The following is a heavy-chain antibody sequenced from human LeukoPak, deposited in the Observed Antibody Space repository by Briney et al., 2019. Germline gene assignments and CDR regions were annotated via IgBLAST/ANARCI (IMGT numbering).Heavy chain of an antibody. V-gene: IGHV3-23*01. CDR1: GFTFNSYG. Sequence: GGSLRLSCAASGFTFNSYGMSWVRQAPGKGLEWVSLISLSDSIFYADSVKGRFTISRDNSKNTLYLQMNSLRAEDTAVYYCAKERGYYFDYWGQGTLVTVSS. CDR2: ISLSDSI. J-gene: IGHJ4*02. CDR3: AKERGYYFDY.